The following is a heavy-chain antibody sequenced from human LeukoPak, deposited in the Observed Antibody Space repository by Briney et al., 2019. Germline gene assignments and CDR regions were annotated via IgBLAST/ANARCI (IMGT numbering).Heavy chain of an antibody. CDR2: IYSGGST. CDR3: TRVTTNGYFEY. V-gene: IGHV3-66*01. D-gene: IGHD1-1*01. Sequence: PGGSLRLSCAASGFTISSNYMSWVRQAPGKGLEWVSVIYSGGSTYYADSVKGRFTISRDNSKNTLYLQMSYLRAEDTAVYFCTRVTTNGYFEYWGQGTLVTVSS. J-gene: IGHJ4*02. CDR1: GFTISSNY.